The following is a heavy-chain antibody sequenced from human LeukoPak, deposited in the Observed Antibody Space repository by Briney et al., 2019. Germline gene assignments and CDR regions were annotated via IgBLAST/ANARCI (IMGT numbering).Heavy chain of an antibody. Sequence: GGSLRLSCAASGFTFDGYGMSWVRQAPGKGLEWVSGINWNGGSTNYADSVKGRFTISRDNAKNSLYLQMNSLRAEDTALYYDARDHYRSATASDHWGQGTQVTVSS. CDR2: INWNGGST. CDR3: ARDHYRSATASDH. J-gene: IGHJ5*02. V-gene: IGHV3-20*04. D-gene: IGHD6-13*01. CDR1: GFTFDGYG.